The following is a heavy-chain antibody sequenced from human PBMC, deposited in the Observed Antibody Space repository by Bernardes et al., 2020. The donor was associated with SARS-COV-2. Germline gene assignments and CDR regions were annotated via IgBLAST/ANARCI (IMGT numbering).Heavy chain of an antibody. V-gene: IGHV3-48*01. CDR3: ARDQWRPDYYYGLDV. D-gene: IGHD6-19*01. CDR1: GFTFSTYS. J-gene: IGHJ6*02. CDR2: ISSSGNTI. Sequence: GSLRLSCAASGFTFSTYSMNWVRQAPGKGLEWVAYISSSGNTIYYADSVKGRFTISRDNAKDSLSLQMNSLRAEDTAVYYCARDQWRPDYYYGLDVWGQGTKVTVS.